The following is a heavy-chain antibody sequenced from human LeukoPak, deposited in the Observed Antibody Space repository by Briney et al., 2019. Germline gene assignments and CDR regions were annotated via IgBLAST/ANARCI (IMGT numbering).Heavy chain of an antibody. D-gene: IGHD6-13*01. CDR1: GGSITNYY. V-gene: IGHV4-59*08. J-gene: IGHJ3*02. Sequence: PSETLSLTCTVSGGSITNYYWTWIRQPPGKELEWIGYIYNSESTNYNPSLKSRVTISVDTPKNQFSLKLTSVTAADTAMYYCARRRRIAGVGTDALDIWGQGTMVTVSS. CDR3: ARRRRIAGVGTDALDI. CDR2: IYNSEST.